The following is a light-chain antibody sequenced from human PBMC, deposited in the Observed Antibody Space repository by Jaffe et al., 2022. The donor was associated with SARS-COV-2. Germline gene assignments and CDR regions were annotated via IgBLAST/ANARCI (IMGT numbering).Light chain of an antibody. J-gene: IGLJ1*01. CDR3: ACWDDSLSGRV. Sequence: QSLLTQPPSVSATPGQKIIISCSGSSSSIGSNYVSWYQQFPGTAPKLLIYRNDQRPSGVPDRFSGSKSGTSASLAISGLRSEDEADFFCACWDDSLSGRVFGTGTTVTVL. CDR2: RND. V-gene: IGLV1-47*01. CDR1: SSSIGSNY.